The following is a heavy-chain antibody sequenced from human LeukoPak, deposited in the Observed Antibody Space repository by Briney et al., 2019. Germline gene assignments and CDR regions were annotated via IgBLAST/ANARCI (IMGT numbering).Heavy chain of an antibody. J-gene: IGHJ4*02. CDR2: LYYSGST. D-gene: IGHD6-13*01. V-gene: IGHV4-39*01. CDR3: TRHRSSPLYYFDY. Sequence: WETLSLSCTVSGGSISSSSCYWGWIRQPPGKGLRWIGSLYYSGSTYYNPSLKSRVTISVDTLKNQFSLKLSSVTTADTAVYYCTRHRSSPLYYFDYWGQGTLVTVSS. CDR1: GGSISSSSCY.